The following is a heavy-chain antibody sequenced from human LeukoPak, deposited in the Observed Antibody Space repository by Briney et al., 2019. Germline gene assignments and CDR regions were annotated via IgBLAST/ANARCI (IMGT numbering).Heavy chain of an antibody. V-gene: IGHV3-30*04. CDR3: ARVEYSSSQISGWYFYPFDY. CDR1: GFTFSSYA. D-gene: IGHD6-6*01. CDR2: ISYDGSNK. J-gene: IGHJ4*02. Sequence: LTGGSLRLSCAASGFTFSSYAMHWVRQAPGKGLEWVAVISYDGSNKYYADSVKGRFTISRDNSKNTLYLQMNSLRAEDTAVYYCARVEYSSSQISGWYFYPFDYWGQGTLVTVSS.